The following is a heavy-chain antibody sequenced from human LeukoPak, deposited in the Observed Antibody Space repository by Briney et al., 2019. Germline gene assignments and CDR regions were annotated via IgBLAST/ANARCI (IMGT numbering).Heavy chain of an antibody. CDR2: IYHSGNT. CDR3: ARTLGDPGWFDP. CDR1: GGSISSSNW. D-gene: IGHD4-17*01. J-gene: IGHJ5*02. Sequence: SGTLSLTCAVSGGSISSSNWWSWVRQPPGKGLEWIGAIYHSGNTNYNPSLKSRVTISVDKSKNQFSLKLSSVTAADTAVYYCARTLGDPGWFDPWGQGTLVTVPS. V-gene: IGHV4-4*02.